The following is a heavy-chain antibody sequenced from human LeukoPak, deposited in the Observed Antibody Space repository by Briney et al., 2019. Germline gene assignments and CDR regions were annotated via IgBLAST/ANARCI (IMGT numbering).Heavy chain of an antibody. CDR2: ISGSGSHT. CDR3: AKDPVTMIVVGWFDP. CDR1: GFTFNSYA. Sequence: PGGSLTLSCAASGFTFNSYAMNWVRQAPGKGLEWVSSISGSGSHTYYADSVQGRFTVSRDNSKNTLYLQMNSLRAEDTAVYYCAKDPVTMIVVGWFDPWGQGTLVTVSS. V-gene: IGHV3-23*01. J-gene: IGHJ5*02. D-gene: IGHD3-22*01.